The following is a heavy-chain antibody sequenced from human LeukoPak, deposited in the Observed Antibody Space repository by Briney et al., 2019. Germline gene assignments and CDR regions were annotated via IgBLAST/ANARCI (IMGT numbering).Heavy chain of an antibody. CDR3: ARGWLAETTVVTPYNY. CDR2: IIPIFGTA. CDR1: GGTFSSYA. D-gene: IGHD4-23*01. Sequence: GASVKVSCKASGGTFSSYAISWVRQAPGQGLEWMGGIIPIFGTANYAQKFQGRVTITADESTSTAYMELSSLRSEDTAVYYCARGWLAETTVVTPYNYWGRGTLVSVSS. J-gene: IGHJ4*02. V-gene: IGHV1-69*13.